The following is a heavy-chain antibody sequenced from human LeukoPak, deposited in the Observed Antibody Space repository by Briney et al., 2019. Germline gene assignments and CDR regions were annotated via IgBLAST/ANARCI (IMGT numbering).Heavy chain of an antibody. CDR1: GYTFTVYY. V-gene: IGHV1-2*02. Sequence: ASVKVSCKASGYTFTVYYMHWVRQAPGQGLEWMGWINPNSGGTNYAQKFQGRVTMTRDTSISTAYMELSRLRSDDTAVYYCARGGGGQYSSSWYYFDYWGQGALVTVSS. CDR3: ARGGGGQYSSSWYYFDY. J-gene: IGHJ4*02. D-gene: IGHD6-13*01. CDR2: INPNSGGT.